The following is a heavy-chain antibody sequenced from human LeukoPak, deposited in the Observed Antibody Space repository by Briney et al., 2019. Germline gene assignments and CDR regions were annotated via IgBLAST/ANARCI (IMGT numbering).Heavy chain of an antibody. CDR3: ARDSVGATNYFDY. Sequence: GGSLRLSCAASGFTFSSYAMHWVRQAPGKGLEWVAVISYDGSNKYYADSVKGQFTISRDNSKNTLYLQMNSLRAEDTAVYYCARDSVGATNYFDYWGQGTLVTVSS. J-gene: IGHJ4*02. V-gene: IGHV3-30-3*01. CDR2: ISYDGSNK. CDR1: GFTFSSYA. D-gene: IGHD1-26*01.